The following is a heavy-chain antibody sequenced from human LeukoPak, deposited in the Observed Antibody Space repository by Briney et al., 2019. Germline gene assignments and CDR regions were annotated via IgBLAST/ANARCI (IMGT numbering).Heavy chain of an antibody. CDR2: ISGSGGST. D-gene: IGHD3-10*01. V-gene: IGHV3-23*01. Sequence: TGGSLRLSCAASGFTFSSYAMSWVRQAPGKGLEWVSAISGSGGSTYYADSVKGRFTISRDNSKNTLHLQMNSLRAEDTAVYYCAKDLGSYYYYMDVWGKGTTVTVSS. CDR1: GFTFSSYA. CDR3: AKDLGSYYYYMDV. J-gene: IGHJ6*03.